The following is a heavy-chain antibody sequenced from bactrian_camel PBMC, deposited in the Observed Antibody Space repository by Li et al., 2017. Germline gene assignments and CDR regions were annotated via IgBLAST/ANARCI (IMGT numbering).Heavy chain of an antibody. D-gene: IGHD5*01. Sequence: QLVESGGGLVQPGGSLRLSCAASGFTFSSVYMMWVRQAPGKGLEWVSGIYLDGRDTYYADSVKGRFTISRDNAKNALYLQLSGAQTEDTAMYYCARVPVYGLGILGQGTQVTVS. J-gene: IGHJ4*01. V-gene: IGHV3S6*01. CDR1: GFTFSSVY. CDR2: IYLDGRDT.